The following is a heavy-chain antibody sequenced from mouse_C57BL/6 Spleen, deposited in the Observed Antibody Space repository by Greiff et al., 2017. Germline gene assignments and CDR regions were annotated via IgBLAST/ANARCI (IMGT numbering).Heavy chain of an antibody. D-gene: IGHD4-1*01. Sequence: EVNLVESGGGLVQPGGSLKLSCAASGFTFSDYYMYWVRQTPEKRLEWVAYISNGGGSTYYPDTVKGRFTISRDNAKNTLYLQMSRLKSEDTAMYYCARHALGNWYFDVWGTGTTVTVSS. CDR1: GFTFSDYY. CDR2: ISNGGGST. J-gene: IGHJ1*03. CDR3: ARHALGNWYFDV. V-gene: IGHV5-12*01.